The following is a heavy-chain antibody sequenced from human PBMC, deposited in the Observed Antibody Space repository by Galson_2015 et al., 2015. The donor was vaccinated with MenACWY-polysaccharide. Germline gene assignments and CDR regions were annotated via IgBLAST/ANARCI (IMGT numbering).Heavy chain of an antibody. CDR3: ATQGTLDNSLEH. J-gene: IGHJ1*01. CDR1: GGSASVGDYY. Sequence: TLSLTCAVSGGSASVGDYYWSWIRQPPGKGLEWIGSIYYSRSTYYTPSLKTRIVISVDSSRNQYSLTLNSVTAADTAVYYCATQGTLDNSLEHWGQGTLVTDSS. CDR2: IYYSRST. V-gene: IGHV4-30-4*01. D-gene: IGHD2/OR15-2a*01.